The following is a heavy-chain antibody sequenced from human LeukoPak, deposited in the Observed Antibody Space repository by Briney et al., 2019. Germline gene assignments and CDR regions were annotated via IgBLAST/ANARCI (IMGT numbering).Heavy chain of an antibody. V-gene: IGHV3-9*01. D-gene: IGHD3-22*01. CDR2: ISWNSGCI. Sequence: PGGSLRLSCAASGFTFDDYAMHWVRQAPGKGLEWVSGISWNSGCIGYADSVKGRFTISRDNAKNSLYLQMNSLRAEDTALYYCAKGTNNYYDSSGPEFDYWGQGTLVTVSS. CDR1: GFTFDDYA. CDR3: AKGTNNYYDSSGPEFDY. J-gene: IGHJ4*02.